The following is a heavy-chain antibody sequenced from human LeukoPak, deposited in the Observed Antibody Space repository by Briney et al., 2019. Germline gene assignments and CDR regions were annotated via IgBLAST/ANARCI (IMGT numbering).Heavy chain of an antibody. Sequence: GRSLRLSCAASGFTFSSYGMHWVRQAPGKGLEWVAVISYDGSNKYYADSVKGRFTISRDNSKNTLYLQMNSLRAEDTAVYYCARDRRYCSSTSCYYYYGMDVWGQGTTVTVSS. CDR1: GFTFSSYG. CDR2: ISYDGSNK. D-gene: IGHD2-2*01. CDR3: ARDRRYCSSTSCYYYYGMDV. V-gene: IGHV3-30*03. J-gene: IGHJ6*02.